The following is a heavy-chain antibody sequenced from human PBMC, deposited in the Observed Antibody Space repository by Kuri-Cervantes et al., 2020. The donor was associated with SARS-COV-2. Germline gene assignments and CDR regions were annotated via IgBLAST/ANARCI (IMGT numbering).Heavy chain of an antibody. D-gene: IGHD3-22*01. CDR2: IIPIFGTA. CDR1: RYIFTTYY. Sequence: SVKVSCKASRYIFTTYYMHWVRQAPGQGLEWMGGIIPIFGTANYAQKFQGRVTITADESTSTAYMELSSLRSEDTAVYYCALGYWGSGYPRYYYYMDVWGKGTTVTVSS. J-gene: IGHJ6*03. V-gene: IGHV1-69*13. CDR3: ALGYWGSGYPRYYYYMDV.